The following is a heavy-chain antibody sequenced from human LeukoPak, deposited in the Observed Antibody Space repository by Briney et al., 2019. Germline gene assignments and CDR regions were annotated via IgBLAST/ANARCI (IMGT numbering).Heavy chain of an antibody. J-gene: IGHJ4*02. Sequence: SVKVSCKASGGTFSSYAISWVRQAPGQGLEWMGRIIPIFGIANYAQKFQGRVAITADKSTSTAYMELSSLRSEDTAVYYCARSDSGWYAPGAWFDYWGQGTLVTVSS. D-gene: IGHD6-19*01. V-gene: IGHV1-69*04. CDR1: GGTFSSYA. CDR2: IIPIFGIA. CDR3: ARSDSGWYAPGAWFDY.